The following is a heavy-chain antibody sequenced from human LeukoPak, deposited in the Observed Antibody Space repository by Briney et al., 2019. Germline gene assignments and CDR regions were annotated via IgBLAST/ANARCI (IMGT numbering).Heavy chain of an antibody. CDR2: IFYSGST. Sequence: SETLSLTCTVSGGSISSNNYFWGWIRQPPGKGPEWIGSIFYSGSTYYNPSLKSRVTLSVDTSRNQFSLKLNSVTAADTAVYYCARGGSLGHCGIGACYKTLDYWGQGTLVTVSS. D-gene: IGHD2-2*01. CDR3: ARGGSLGHCGIGACYKTLDY. CDR1: GGSISSNNYF. J-gene: IGHJ4*02. V-gene: IGHV4-39*01.